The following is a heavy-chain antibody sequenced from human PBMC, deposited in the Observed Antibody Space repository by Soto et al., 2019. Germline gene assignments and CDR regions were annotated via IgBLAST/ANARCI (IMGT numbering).Heavy chain of an antibody. D-gene: IGHD3-10*01. Sequence: VASVKVSCKASGGTFSSYAISWVRQAPGQGLEWMGGIIPIFGTANYAQKFQGRVTITADESTSTAYMELSSLRSEDTAVYYCASPGERATLYYYGSGPRPYYYGMDVWGQGTTVTVSS. V-gene: IGHV1-69*13. CDR3: ASPGERATLYYYGSGPRPYYYGMDV. CDR2: IIPIFGTA. CDR1: GGTFSSYA. J-gene: IGHJ6*02.